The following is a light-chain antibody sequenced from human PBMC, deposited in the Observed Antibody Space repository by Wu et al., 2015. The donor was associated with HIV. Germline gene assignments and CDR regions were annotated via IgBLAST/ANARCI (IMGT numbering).Light chain of an antibody. J-gene: IGKJ1*01. Sequence: ERVLTQSPGTLSLSPGDRATLSCRASQSVSSNYLAWYQQKPGQAPRLLIYGASSRATGIPDRFSGSGSGTDFTLTISRLEPEDFAVYYCQQYGSSPWTFGQRTKVEIK. V-gene: IGKV3-20*01. CDR3: QQYGSSPWT. CDR2: GAS. CDR1: QSVSSNY.